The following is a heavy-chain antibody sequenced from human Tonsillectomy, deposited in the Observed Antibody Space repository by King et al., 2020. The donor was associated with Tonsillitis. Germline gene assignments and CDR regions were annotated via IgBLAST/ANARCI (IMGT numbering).Heavy chain of an antibody. D-gene: IGHD3-3*01. CDR3: AKSRRRGYLESSYDY. V-gene: IGHV3-23*04. CDR1: GFTFSSYA. CDR2: ISGSGGST. J-gene: IGHJ4*02. Sequence: VQLVESGGGLVQPGGSLRLSCAASGFTFSSYAMSWVRQAPGKGLEWVSAISGSGGSTYYADSVKGRLTISRDKSKTTLYLQMNSLRAEDTAEYYCAKSRRRGYLESSYDYWGQGTLVTVSS.